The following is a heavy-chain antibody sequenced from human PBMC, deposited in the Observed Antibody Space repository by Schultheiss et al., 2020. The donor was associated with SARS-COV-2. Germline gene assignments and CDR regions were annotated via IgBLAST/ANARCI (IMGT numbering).Heavy chain of an antibody. CDR2: ISYDGSNK. CDR1: GFTFGRYA. Sequence: GESLKISCAASGFTFGRYAMHWVRQAPGKGLEWVAVISYDGSNKYYADSVKGRFTISRDNSKNTLYLQMNSLKTEDTAVYYCTTDLPTVTTGALFDYWGQGTLVTVSS. D-gene: IGHD4-17*01. J-gene: IGHJ4*02. V-gene: IGHV3-30*03. CDR3: TTDLPTVTTGALFDY.